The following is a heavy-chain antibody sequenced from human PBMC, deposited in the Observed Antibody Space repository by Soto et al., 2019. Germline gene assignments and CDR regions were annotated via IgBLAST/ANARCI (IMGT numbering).Heavy chain of an antibody. CDR2: ISAYNGNT. CDR1: GYTFTSYG. J-gene: IGHJ5*02. CDR3: ARDREDIVVVPAAYYNWFDP. D-gene: IGHD2-2*01. Sequence: ASVKVSCKASGYTFTSYGISWVRQAPGQGLEWMGWISAYNGNTNYAQKLQGRVTMTTDTSTSTAYMELRSLRSDDTAVYYCARDREDIVVVPAAYYNWFDPWGQGTLVTVSS. V-gene: IGHV1-18*01.